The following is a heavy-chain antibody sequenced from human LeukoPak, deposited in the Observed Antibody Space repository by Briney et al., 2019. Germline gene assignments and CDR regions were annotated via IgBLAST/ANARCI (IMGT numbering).Heavy chain of an antibody. Sequence: SETLSLTCTVSGGSLSNNDNYWGWIRQPPGKGLEWFGSRFYGGTSYYNPSLRSRVTISIHTSENQLSLKLSSVTAADTAVYYCARAPRRWAGDLSIFLPYYFDLWGQGTLVTVSS. CDR3: ARAPRRWAGDLSIFLPYYFDL. CDR1: GGSLSNNDNY. CDR2: RFYGGTS. D-gene: IGHD3-3*01. J-gene: IGHJ4*02. V-gene: IGHV4-39*07.